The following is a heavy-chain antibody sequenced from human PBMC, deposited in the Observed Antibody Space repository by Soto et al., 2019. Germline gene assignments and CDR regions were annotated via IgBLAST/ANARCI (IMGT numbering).Heavy chain of an antibody. CDR1: GFTFSSYA. D-gene: IGHD3-9*01. V-gene: IGHV3-23*01. J-gene: IGHJ5*02. CDR2: ISGGGGKT. Sequence: GGSLRLSCAASGFTFSSYAMSWVRQAPGKGLEWVSTISGGGGKTYFADSVKGRFTISRDNSKNTLYLQMNSLRVEDTAVYYCAKHGDPYYDILTGYRHAYNWFDPWGQGTLVTVSS. CDR3: AKHGDPYYDILTGYRHAYNWFDP.